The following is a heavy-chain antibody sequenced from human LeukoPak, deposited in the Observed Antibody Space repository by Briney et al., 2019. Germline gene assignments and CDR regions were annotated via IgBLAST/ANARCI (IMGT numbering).Heavy chain of an antibody. D-gene: IGHD6-6*01. CDR3: ARDMGERGIAARPDWFDP. V-gene: IGHV4-39*07. Sequence: SETLSLTCTVSGGSISSSSYYWGWIRQPPGKGLEWIGSIYYSGSTYYNPSLKSRVTISVVTSKNQFSLKLSSVTAADTAVYYCARDMGERGIAARPDWFDPWGQGTLVTVSS. J-gene: IGHJ5*02. CDR1: GGSISSSSYY. CDR2: IYYSGST.